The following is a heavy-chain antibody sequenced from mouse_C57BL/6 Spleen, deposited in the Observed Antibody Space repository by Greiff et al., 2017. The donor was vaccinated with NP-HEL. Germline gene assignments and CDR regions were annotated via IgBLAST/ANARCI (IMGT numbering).Heavy chain of an antibody. CDR1: GYTFTSYW. CDR2: IHPSDSDT. J-gene: IGHJ4*01. D-gene: IGHD2-2*01. V-gene: IGHV1-74*01. Sequence: LQQPGAELVKPGASVKVSCKASGYTFTSYWMHWVKQRPGQGLEWIGRIHPSDSDTNYNQKFKGKATLTVDKSSSTAYMQLSSLTSEDSAVYYCAMEGVTTISYYYAMDYWGQGTSVTVSS. CDR3: AMEGVTTISYYYAMDY.